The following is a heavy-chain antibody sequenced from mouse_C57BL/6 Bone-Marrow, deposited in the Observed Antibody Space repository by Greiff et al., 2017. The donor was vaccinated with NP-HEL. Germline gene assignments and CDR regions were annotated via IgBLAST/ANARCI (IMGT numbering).Heavy chain of an antibody. J-gene: IGHJ2*01. V-gene: IGHV1-80*01. D-gene: IGHD1-1*02. CDR2: IYPGDGDT. Sequence: QVQLQQSGAELVKPGASVKISCKASGYAFSSYWMNWVKQRPGKGLEWIGQIYPGDGDTNYNGKFKGKATLTADKSSSTAYMRRSSLTSEDSSVYCCARRGVAPYYFDYWGQGTTLTVSS. CDR1: GYAFSSYW. CDR3: ARRGVAPYYFDY.